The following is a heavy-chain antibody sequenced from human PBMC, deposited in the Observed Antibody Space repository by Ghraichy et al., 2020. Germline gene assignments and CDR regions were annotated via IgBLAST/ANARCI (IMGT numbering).Heavy chain of an antibody. V-gene: IGHV3-53*01. Sequence: GGSLRLSCAASGFTVSSNYISWVRQAPGKGLEWVSVLYSGGSTYYADSVKGRFTISRDNSKNTLYLQMNSLRAEDTAVYYCAGGYCSGGSCYGSPARADYWGQGTLVTVSS. D-gene: IGHD2-15*01. CDR1: GFTVSSNY. CDR3: AGGYCSGGSCYGSPARADY. CDR2: LYSGGST. J-gene: IGHJ4*02.